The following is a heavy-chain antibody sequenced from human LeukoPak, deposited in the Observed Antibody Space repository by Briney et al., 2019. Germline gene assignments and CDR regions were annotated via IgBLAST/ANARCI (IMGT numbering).Heavy chain of an antibody. CDR3: AKVSSGTTVGSNFDY. CDR2: ISGSGGST. J-gene: IGHJ4*02. Sequence: GGSLRLSCAASGFTFSSYSMNWVRQAPGKGLEWVSAISGSGGSTYYADSVKGRFTISRDNSKNTLYLQMNSLRAEDTAVYYCAKVSSGTTVGSNFDYWGQGTLVTVSS. V-gene: IGHV3-23*01. CDR1: GFTFSSYS. D-gene: IGHD1-7*01.